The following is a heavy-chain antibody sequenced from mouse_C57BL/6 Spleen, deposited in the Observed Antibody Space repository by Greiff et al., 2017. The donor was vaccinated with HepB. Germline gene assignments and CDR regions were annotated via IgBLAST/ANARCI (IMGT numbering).Heavy chain of an antibody. CDR1: GSTLPSYW. CDR3: ARNYGSYFDY. J-gene: IGHJ2*01. CDR2: FDPNSGGT. Sequence: LQQPGAELVKPGASVKRSCKASGSTLPSYWMPGVKQGPGRGLEWIGRFDPNSGGTKYNEKFKSKATLTVDKPSSTAYMQLSSLTSEDSAVYYCARNYGSYFDYWGQGTTLTVSS. V-gene: IGHV1-72*01. D-gene: IGHD1-1*01.